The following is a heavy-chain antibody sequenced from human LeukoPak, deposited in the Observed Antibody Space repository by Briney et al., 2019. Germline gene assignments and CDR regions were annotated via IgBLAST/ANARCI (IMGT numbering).Heavy chain of an antibody. J-gene: IGHJ6*02. CDR2: IDPNDGGT. D-gene: IGHD3-22*01. CDR1: GYIFTGYH. Sequence: ASVKVSSKSSGYIFTGYHMHWVRQAPGQGLEWMGWIDPNDGGTEYARNFQGRVTMTRDTSINTAHMELNRLTSDDTAVYYCARDYDNGMDVWGQGTTVTVSS. V-gene: IGHV1-2*02. CDR3: ARDYDNGMDV.